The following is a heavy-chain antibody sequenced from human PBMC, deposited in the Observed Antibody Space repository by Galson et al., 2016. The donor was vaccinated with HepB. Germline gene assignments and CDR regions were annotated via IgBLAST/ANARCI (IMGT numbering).Heavy chain of an antibody. V-gene: IGHV3-13*01. J-gene: IGHJ4*02. CDR2: IGISGAT. D-gene: IGHD3-22*01. Sequence: SLRLSCAASGFSFSSYDMHWVRQATGKGLEWVSAIGISGATYYSDSVRGRFTISRENARDSFYLQVSGLTAGDTALYYCVRAFTTTWYHFDYWGQGTVVTVSS. CDR1: GFSFSSYD. CDR3: VRAFTTTWYHFDY.